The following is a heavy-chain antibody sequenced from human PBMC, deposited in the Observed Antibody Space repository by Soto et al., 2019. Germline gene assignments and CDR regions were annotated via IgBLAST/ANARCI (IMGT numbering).Heavy chain of an antibody. Sequence: QVQLQESGPGLVKPSETLSLTCTVSGGSISSYYWSWIRQPPGKGLEWIGYIYYSGRTNYNPSLKSRVTISVDTSKNQFSLKLSSVTAADTAVYYCARRSSGWHFNYWGKGTLVTVSS. J-gene: IGHJ4*02. CDR2: IYYSGRT. CDR1: GGSISSYY. V-gene: IGHV4-59*01. CDR3: ARRSSGWHFNY. D-gene: IGHD6-19*01.